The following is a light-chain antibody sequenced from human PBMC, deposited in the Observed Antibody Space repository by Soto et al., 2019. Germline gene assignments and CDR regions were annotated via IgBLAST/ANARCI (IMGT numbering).Light chain of an antibody. CDR2: AAS. J-gene: IGKJ4*01. Sequence: EIVMTQSPATLSVSPGERATLSCRASQSVSSNLAWYQQKPGQAPRLLIYAASTRATGIPARFSGSGSGADFTLTISRLQSEDFAVYCCQQYNNWPLTFGGGTKVEI. CDR1: QSVSSN. V-gene: IGKV3-15*01. CDR3: QQYNNWPLT.